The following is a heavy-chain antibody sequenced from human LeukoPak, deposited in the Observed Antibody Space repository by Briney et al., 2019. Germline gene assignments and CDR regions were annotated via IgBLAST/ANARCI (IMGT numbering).Heavy chain of an antibody. CDR3: ARVRAAAVPYYFDY. D-gene: IGHD6-13*01. J-gene: IGHJ4*02. V-gene: IGHV4-39*07. CDR2: IYYSGST. Sequence: SETLSLTCTVSGGSISSSSYYWGWIRQPPGKGLEWIGSIYYSGSTYYNPSLKSRVTISVETSKNQFSLKLSSVTAADTAMYYCARVRAAAVPYYFDYWGRGTLVTVSS. CDR1: GGSISSSSYY.